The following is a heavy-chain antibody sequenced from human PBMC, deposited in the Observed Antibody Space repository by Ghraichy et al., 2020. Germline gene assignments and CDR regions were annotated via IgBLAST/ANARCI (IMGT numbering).Heavy chain of an antibody. V-gene: IGHV3-23*01. CDR2: ISGSGGST. CDR3: AKDRREAPPMIVVVIENDAFDI. J-gene: IGHJ3*02. Sequence: GGSLRLSCAASGFTFSSYAMSWVRQAPGKGLEWVSAISGSGGSTYYADSVKGRFTISRDNSKNTLYLQMNSLRAEDTAVYYCAKDRREAPPMIVVVIENDAFDIWGQGTMVTVSS. D-gene: IGHD3-22*01. CDR1: GFTFSSYA.